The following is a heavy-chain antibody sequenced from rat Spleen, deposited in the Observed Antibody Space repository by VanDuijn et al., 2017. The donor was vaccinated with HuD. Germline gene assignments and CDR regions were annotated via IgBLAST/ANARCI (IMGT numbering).Heavy chain of an antibody. CDR2: IWTGGST. D-gene: IGHD1-2*01. V-gene: IGHV2-43*01. CDR3: AREWGAGFDY. J-gene: IGHJ2*01. Sequence: QVQLKASGPGLVQSSQTLSLTRTVSGFSLTSYHVSWVRQPPGKGLEWMGVIWTGGSTAYKSLLKSRLSISRDTSKSQVFLKMNSLQTEDTATYYCAREWGAGFDYWGQGVMVTVSS. CDR1: GFSLTSYH.